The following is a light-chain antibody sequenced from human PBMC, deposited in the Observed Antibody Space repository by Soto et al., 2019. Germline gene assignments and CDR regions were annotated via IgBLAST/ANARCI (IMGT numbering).Light chain of an antibody. Sequence: EIVMTQSPATLSASPGERATLSCRASQSVSSNLAWYQQKPGQAPRLLIYGASTRATGVPARISGSGSGTEFTLTISSLQSEDCAIYYCQQYHTWPITFGGGTKVDIK. CDR1: QSVSSN. CDR3: QQYHTWPIT. J-gene: IGKJ4*01. CDR2: GAS. V-gene: IGKV3-15*01.